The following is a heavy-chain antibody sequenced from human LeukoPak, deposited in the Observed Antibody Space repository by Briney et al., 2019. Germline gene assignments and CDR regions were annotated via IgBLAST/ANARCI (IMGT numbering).Heavy chain of an antibody. CDR1: GGSISSANYY. D-gene: IGHD1-1*01. CDR2: INCSGSA. V-gene: IGHV4-30-4*01. CDR3: ARKSRTWSNRFDP. Sequence: SGTLSLTCAVSGGSISSANYYWSWIRQPPGKGLEWIGYINCSGSAFYNPSLESRITISVDTSKNQISLKVTSVTAADSAVYYCARKSRTWSNRFDPWGQGTLVTVSS. J-gene: IGHJ5*02.